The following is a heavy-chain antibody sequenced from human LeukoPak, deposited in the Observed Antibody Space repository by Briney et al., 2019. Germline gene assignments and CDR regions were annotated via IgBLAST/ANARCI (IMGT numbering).Heavy chain of an antibody. J-gene: IGHJ6*02. CDR3: ARADGRIHTYYYYGMDV. CDR1: GGTFSSYA. CDR2: IIPILGIA. D-gene: IGHD2-21*01. V-gene: IGHV1-69*04. Sequence: ASVKVSCKASGGTFSSYAISWVRQAPGQGLEWMGRIIPILGIANYAQKFQGRVTITADKSTSTAYMELSSLRSEDTAVYYCARADGRIHTYYYYGMDVWGQGTTVTVSS.